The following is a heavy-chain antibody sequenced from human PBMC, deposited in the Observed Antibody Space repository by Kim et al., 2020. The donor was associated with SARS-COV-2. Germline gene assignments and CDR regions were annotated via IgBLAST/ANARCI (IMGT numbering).Heavy chain of an antibody. CDR2: IYPGDSDT. CDR1: GYSFTSYW. V-gene: IGHV5-51*01. D-gene: IGHD3-22*01. CDR3: ARQGDRAYYYDSSGYYLHAFDI. Sequence: GESLKISCKGSGYSFTSYWIGWVRQMPGKGLEWMGIIYPGDSDTRYSPSFQGQVTISADKSISTAYLQWSSLKASDTAMYYCARQGDRAYYYDSSGYYLHAFDIWGQGTMVTVSS. J-gene: IGHJ3*02.